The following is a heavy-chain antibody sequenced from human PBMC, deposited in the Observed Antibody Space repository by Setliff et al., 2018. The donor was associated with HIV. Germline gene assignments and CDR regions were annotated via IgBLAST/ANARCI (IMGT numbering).Heavy chain of an antibody. CDR3: AKFYPPDY. J-gene: IGHJ4*02. CDR2: VDPEDGET. Sequence: PQVKVSCKASGYTFTDYYMHWVKQAPGKGPEWMGRVDPEDGETIYAEKFQGRVTITADTSTDTAYMELSSLRSEDTAVYYCAKFYPPDYWGQGTLVTVSS. V-gene: IGHV1-69-2*01. D-gene: IGHD3-16*02. CDR1: GYTFTDYY.